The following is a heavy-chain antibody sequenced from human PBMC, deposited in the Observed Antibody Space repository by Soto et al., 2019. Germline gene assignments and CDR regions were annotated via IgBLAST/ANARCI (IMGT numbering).Heavy chain of an antibody. CDR2: ITGRGDGT. CDR1: GFTFIDYA. J-gene: IGHJ4*02. CDR3: AKLLWFLNAFYLAH. Sequence: GGSLRLSCAASGFTFIDYAMGWVRQAPGKGLEWVSAITGRGDGTYYADSVRGRFTISRDNSKSTLFLQINSLRAEDTAIYYCAKLLWFLNAFYLAHWGQGTLVTVSS. D-gene: IGHD3-10*01. V-gene: IGHV3-23*01.